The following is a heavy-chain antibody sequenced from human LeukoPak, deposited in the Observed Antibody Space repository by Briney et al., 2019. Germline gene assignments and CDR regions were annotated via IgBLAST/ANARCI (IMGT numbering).Heavy chain of an antibody. CDR2: ISAGNGNT. CDR3: ARFGPNYYDSSGLDAFDI. CDR1: GYTFTSYA. V-gene: IGHV1-3*01. D-gene: IGHD3-22*01. J-gene: IGHJ3*02. Sequence: ASVKVSCKASGYTFTSYAIHWVRQAPGQRLEWMGWISAGNGNTKYSQNFQGRVTFISNTSATTAFMELSSLRSEDTAVYYCARFGPNYYDSSGLDAFDIWGQGTMVTVSS.